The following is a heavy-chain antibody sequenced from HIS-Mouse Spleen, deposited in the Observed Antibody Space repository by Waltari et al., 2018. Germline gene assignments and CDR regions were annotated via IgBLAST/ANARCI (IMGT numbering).Heavy chain of an antibody. V-gene: IGHV3-53*01. J-gene: IGHJ3*02. CDR2: IYSGGST. D-gene: IGHD3-22*01. CDR3: ARTSAYDSSGLLVPDAFDI. Sequence: LEWVSVIYSGGSTYYADSVKGRFTISRDNSKNTLYLQMNSLRAEDTAVYYCARTSAYDSSGLLVPDAFDICGQGTMVTVSS.